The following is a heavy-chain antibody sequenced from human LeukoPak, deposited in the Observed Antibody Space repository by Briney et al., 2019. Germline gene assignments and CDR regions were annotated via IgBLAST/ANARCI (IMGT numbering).Heavy chain of an antibody. CDR3: AKAPSGIAVAGYFDY. V-gene: IGHV3-9*01. CDR2: ISWNSGSI. CDR1: GFTFDDYA. Sequence: GGSLRLSCAASGFTFDDYAMHWVRQAPGKGLEWVSGISWNSGSIGYADSVKGRFTISRDNAKNSLYLQMNSLRAEDTALYYCAKAPSGIAVAGYFDYWGRGTLVTVSS. J-gene: IGHJ4*02. D-gene: IGHD6-19*01.